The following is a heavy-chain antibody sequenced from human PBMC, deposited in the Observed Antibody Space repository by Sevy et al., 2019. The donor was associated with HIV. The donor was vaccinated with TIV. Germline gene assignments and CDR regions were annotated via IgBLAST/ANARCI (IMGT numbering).Heavy chain of an antibody. CDR2: IVGRGGST. CDR1: GFAFSSFA. D-gene: IGHD6-13*01. CDR3: AKELYGAAAAFYWYFDL. V-gene: IGHV3-23*01. Sequence: GGSLRLSCAASGFAFSSFAMSWVRQAPGKGLEWVSAIVGRGGSTTSADSVRGRFTISRDNSKNTLYLQMNGLRAEDTALYYCAKELYGAAAAFYWYFDLWGRGTLVTVSS. J-gene: IGHJ2*01.